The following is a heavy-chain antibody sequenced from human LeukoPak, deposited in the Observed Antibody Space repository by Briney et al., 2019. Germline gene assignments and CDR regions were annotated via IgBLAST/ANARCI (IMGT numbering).Heavy chain of an antibody. CDR1: GGSISSYY. J-gene: IGHJ5*02. V-gene: IGHV4-59*01. CDR3: AGSGYDANWFDP. D-gene: IGHD5-12*01. Sequence: SHTLSLTCTVSGGSISSYYWSWIRQPPGKGLEWIGYIYYSGSTNYNPSLKSRVTISVDTSKNQFSLKLSSVTAADTAVYYCAGSGYDANWFDPWGQGTLVTVSS. CDR2: IYYSGST.